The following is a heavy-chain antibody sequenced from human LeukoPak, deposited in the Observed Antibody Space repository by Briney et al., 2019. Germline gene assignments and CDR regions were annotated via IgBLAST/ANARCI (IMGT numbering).Heavy chain of an antibody. D-gene: IGHD3-10*01. Sequence: ASVKVSCKTSGYSFNSHHVHWVRQAPGQGLEWMGVKFSHDGSTSTAQKFQGRVTLTRDTSTSTVGMELSSLRSEDTAVYYCARESGNFHYDMDVWGQGTTVIVSS. V-gene: IGHV1-46*02. CDR3: ARESGNFHYDMDV. CDR2: KFSHDGST. CDR1: GYSFNSHH. J-gene: IGHJ6*02.